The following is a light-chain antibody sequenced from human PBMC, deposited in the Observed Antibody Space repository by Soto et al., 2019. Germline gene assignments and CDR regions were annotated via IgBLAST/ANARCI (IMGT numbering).Light chain of an antibody. J-gene: IGKJ2*01. V-gene: IGKV1-33*01. Sequence: DIQMTQSPSSLSASVGDRVTITCQASQGINTYLNWYQQKSGKPPKLLIYDASNLETGVPSRFSGSASGTDFSFTISSLQPEDIATYHCQQYDSIPSTFGQGTKLEIK. CDR1: QGINTY. CDR2: DAS. CDR3: QQYDSIPST.